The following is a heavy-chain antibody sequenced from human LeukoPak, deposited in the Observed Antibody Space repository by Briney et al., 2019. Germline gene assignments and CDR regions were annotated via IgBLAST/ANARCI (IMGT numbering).Heavy chain of an antibody. CDR2: IYYSGST. CDR1: GGSISSSSYY. J-gene: IGHJ4*02. D-gene: IGHD6-19*01. Sequence: SETLSLTCTVSGGSISSSSYYWGWIRQPPGKGLEWIGYIYYSGSTNYNPSLKSRVTISVDTSKNQFSLKLSSVTAADTAVYYCARGRLSSGWYGTGLYFDYWGQGTLVTVSS. CDR3: ARGRLSSGWYGTGLYFDY. V-gene: IGHV4-61*05.